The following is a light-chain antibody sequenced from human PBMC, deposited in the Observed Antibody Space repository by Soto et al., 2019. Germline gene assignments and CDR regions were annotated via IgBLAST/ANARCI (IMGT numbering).Light chain of an antibody. J-gene: IGKJ2*01. Sequence: IELTQSPGTLSLSLGERATISCRASQSVISRYLAWYQQKPGEAPRLLIYGASSRATGIPERFSGSGSGTDFTLTISRLEPDDFAVYYCQQYGNSPYTFGQGTKLEIK. CDR2: GAS. V-gene: IGKV3-20*01. CDR1: QSVISRY. CDR3: QQYGNSPYT.